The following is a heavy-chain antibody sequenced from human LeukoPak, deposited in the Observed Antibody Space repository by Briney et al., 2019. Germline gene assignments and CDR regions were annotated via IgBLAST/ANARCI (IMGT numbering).Heavy chain of an antibody. Sequence: GGSLRLSCAASGFTFSSYWMSLVRQAPGKGLEGVANIKQDGSEKYYVDSVKGRFTISRDNAKNSLYLQMNSLRAEDTAVYYCARGSLRYFVSDYWGQGTLVTVSS. CDR2: IKQDGSEK. J-gene: IGHJ4*02. V-gene: IGHV3-7*01. D-gene: IGHD3-9*01. CDR1: GFTFSSYW. CDR3: ARGSLRYFVSDY.